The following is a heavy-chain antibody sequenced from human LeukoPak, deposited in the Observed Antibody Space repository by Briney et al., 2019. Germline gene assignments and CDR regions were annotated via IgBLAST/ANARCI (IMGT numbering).Heavy chain of an antibody. J-gene: IGHJ4*02. Sequence: ASVKVSCKASGYSYGDYAIHWVRQAPGQRLEWMGWINAGNGKTKYSQNFQARVTITRARSASTAYMELSSLRSEDTSVYYCARGRWTATETTYYLDYWGQGTLVTVSS. D-gene: IGHD4-17*01. CDR3: ARGRWTATETTYYLDY. V-gene: IGHV1-3*01. CDR2: INAGNGKT. CDR1: GYSYGDYA.